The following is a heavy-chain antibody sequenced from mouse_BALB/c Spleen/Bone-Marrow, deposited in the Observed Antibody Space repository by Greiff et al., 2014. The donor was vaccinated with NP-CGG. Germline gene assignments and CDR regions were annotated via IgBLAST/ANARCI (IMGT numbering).Heavy chain of an antibody. Sequence: VQLQQSGAELAKPGASVKMSCKASDYTFTSYWMHWVKQRPGQGLEWIGYINPSTGYTEYNQNFKDKATLTADKSSITAYMQLSSLTSEDSAVYYCTRSTGAMDYWGQGTSATVSS. D-gene: IGHD3-2*01. V-gene: IGHV1-7*01. J-gene: IGHJ4*01. CDR1: DYTFTSYW. CDR2: INPSTGYT. CDR3: TRSTGAMDY.